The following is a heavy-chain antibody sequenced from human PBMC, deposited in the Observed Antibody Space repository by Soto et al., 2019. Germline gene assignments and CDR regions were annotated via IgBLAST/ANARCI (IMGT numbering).Heavy chain of an antibody. CDR1: GFTFSSYW. J-gene: IGHJ3*02. CDR3: ARSPSGVITFGGVIVTVAFDI. CDR2: IKQDGSEK. Sequence: PGGSLRLSCAASGFTFSSYWMSWVRQAQGKGLEWVANIKQDGSEKYYVDSVKGRFTISRDNAKNSLYLQMNSLRAEDTAVYYCARSPSGVITFGGVIVTVAFDIWGQGTMVTVSS. D-gene: IGHD3-16*02. V-gene: IGHV3-7*01.